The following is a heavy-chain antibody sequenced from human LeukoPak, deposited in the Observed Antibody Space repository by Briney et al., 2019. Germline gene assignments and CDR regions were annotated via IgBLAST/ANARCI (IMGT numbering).Heavy chain of an antibody. Sequence: SETLSLTCTVSGGSISSGGYYWSWIRQHPGKGLECIGYIYYIGSTYYNPSLKSRVTILVETSKNQFSLKLSSVTAADKPVYYWARARDSYGLVPDYFDYWGQGNLVTVSS. CDR1: GGSISSGGYY. CDR2: IYYIGST. V-gene: IGHV4-31*03. CDR3: ARARDSYGLVPDYFDY. D-gene: IGHD5-18*01. J-gene: IGHJ4*02.